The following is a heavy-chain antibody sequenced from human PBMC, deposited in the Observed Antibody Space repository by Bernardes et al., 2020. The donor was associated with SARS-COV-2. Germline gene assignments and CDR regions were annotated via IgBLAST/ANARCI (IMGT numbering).Heavy chain of an antibody. CDR1: GYTFTCNG. Sequence: ASVKVSCKASGYTFTCNGISWVRQAPGQGFEWMGWISGYNGNTKYAQKFQDRVTMTTDTSTSTAYMELRSLRSDDTAVYYCAREYSASWYYFDSWGQGTLVTVSS. CDR2: ISGYNGNT. J-gene: IGHJ4*02. CDR3: AREYSASWYYFDS. V-gene: IGHV1-18*01. D-gene: IGHD6-13*01.